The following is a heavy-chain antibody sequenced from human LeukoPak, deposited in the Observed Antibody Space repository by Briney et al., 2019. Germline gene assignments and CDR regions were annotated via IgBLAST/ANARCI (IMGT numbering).Heavy chain of an antibody. Sequence: GGSLRLSCAASGFTFTDYYMSWIRQAPGKGLEWVSYISISSTTIYYADSVKGRFTFSRDNAKNSLYLQMNSLRAEDTAVYYCAREGYCSSSTCYALSDYWGQGTLVTVSS. CDR3: AREGYCSSSTCYALSDY. J-gene: IGHJ4*02. V-gene: IGHV3-11*04. CDR2: ISISSTTI. D-gene: IGHD2-2*01. CDR1: GFTFTDYY.